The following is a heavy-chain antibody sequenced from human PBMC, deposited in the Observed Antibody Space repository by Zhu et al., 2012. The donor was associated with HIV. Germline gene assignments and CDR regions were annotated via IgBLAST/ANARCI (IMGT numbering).Heavy chain of an antibody. D-gene: IGHD6-19*01. V-gene: IGHV4-38-2*01. Sequence: QVQLQESGPGLVKPSETLSLTCAVSGYSISSGYYWGWIRQPPGKGLEWIGSIYHSGSTYYNPSLKSRVTISVDTSKNQFSLKLSSVTAADTAVYYCARGGQWLVLGYFDYWAREPWSPSPQ. CDR1: GYSISSGYY. CDR2: IYHSGST. CDR3: ARGGQWLVLGYFDY. J-gene: IGHJ4*02.